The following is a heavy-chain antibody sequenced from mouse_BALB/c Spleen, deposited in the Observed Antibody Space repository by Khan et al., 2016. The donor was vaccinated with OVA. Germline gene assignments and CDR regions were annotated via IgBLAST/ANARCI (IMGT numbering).Heavy chain of an antibody. CDR1: GYTFTSYV. D-gene: IGHD4-1*01. J-gene: IGHJ2*01. CDR3: AIGELRHSFDY. CDR2: INPYNDGT. V-gene: IGHV1S136*01. Sequence: VQLQQSGPELVKPGASVKMSCKASGYTFTSYVMHWVKQKPGQGLEWIGYINPYNDGTKYNEKFKGKATLTSDKSSSTAYMELSSLTSEDSAVYYCAIGELRHSFDYWDQGTTLTVSS.